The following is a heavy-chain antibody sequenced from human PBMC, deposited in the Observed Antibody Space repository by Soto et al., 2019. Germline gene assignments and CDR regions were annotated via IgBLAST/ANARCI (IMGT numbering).Heavy chain of an antibody. CDR1: GDSITNYY. CDR2: IYTSGST. D-gene: IGHD3-10*01. V-gene: IGHV4-4*07. J-gene: IGHJ4*02. CDR3: ARDYYASGRLDY. Sequence: PXGTLSLTCIVSGDSITNYYWSWIRQPAGKGLEWIGRIYTSGSTNYNPSLKSRVTMSVDTSNNQFSLKLSSVTAADTAVYYCARDYYASGRLDYWGQGTLVTVSS.